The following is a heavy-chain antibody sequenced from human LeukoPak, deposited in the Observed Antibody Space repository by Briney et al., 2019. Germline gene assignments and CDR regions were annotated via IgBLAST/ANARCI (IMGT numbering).Heavy chain of an antibody. Sequence: ASVKVSCKASGGTFRSYGISWVRQAPGQGLEWMGGIIPIFGTSSYPPKFQGRFSITTDESTTTAYMELSSLTSEDTAVYYCARAYSSSWSDPLAEYFQHWGQGTLVTVSS. D-gene: IGHD6-13*01. V-gene: IGHV1-69*05. J-gene: IGHJ1*01. CDR2: IIPIFGTS. CDR3: ARAYSSSWSDPLAEYFQH. CDR1: GGTFRSYG.